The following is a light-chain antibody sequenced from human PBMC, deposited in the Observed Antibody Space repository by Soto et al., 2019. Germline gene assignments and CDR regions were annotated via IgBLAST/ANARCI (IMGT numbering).Light chain of an antibody. CDR2: KAS. CDR1: QNISNW. Sequence: DIQMTQSPSTLSASIGDRVTITCRASQNISNWLAWYQQKRGKAPKLLIYKASSLEGGVPSRFSGSASGTEFTLPISSLQPDDFATYYCQHYDGFPWTFGQGTKVEIK. CDR3: QHYDGFPWT. J-gene: IGKJ1*01. V-gene: IGKV1-5*03.